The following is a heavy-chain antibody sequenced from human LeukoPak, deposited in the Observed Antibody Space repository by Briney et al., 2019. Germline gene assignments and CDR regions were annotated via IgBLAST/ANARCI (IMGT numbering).Heavy chain of an antibody. CDR1: GFTFNAFW. D-gene: IGHD4-17*01. CDR3: TTEDYGYFHY. J-gene: IGHJ4*02. V-gene: IGHV3-74*01. CDR2: INTDGNSI. Sequence: QPGGSLRLSCAASGFTFNAFWMHWVHQAPGKGLVWVARINTDGNSITYADAVEGRFTISRDNAKSTLYLQMNSLRGEDTAVYYCTTEDYGYFHYWGQGTLVSVSS.